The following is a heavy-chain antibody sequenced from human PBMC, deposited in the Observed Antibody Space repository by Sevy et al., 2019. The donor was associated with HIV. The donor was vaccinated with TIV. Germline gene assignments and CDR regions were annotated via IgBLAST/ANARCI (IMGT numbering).Heavy chain of an antibody. CDR1: GFTFRSFS. D-gene: IGHD2-2*01. CDR2: IWYDSRTK. V-gene: IGHV3-33*01. J-gene: IGHJ5*01. Sequence: GGSRRLSCSASGFTFRSFSMHWVRQAPGKGLEWVAAIWYDSRTKQYADSVKGRFTISRDNSKNMLNLEMNSLRAEDTALYFCARDSARVIVPTAGFDSWGQGTVVTVSS. CDR3: ARDSARVIVPTAGFDS.